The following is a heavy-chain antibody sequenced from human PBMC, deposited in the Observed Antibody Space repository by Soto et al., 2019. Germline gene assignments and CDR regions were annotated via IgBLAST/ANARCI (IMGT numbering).Heavy chain of an antibody. V-gene: IGHV1-69*06. J-gene: IGHJ4*02. CDR2: VIPMFLKS. Sequence: QVQLVQSGAEVKKPGSSVKVSCKASGGTFDSYAISWVRQAPGQGLEWMGGVIPMFLKSNYAQKFQGSVTITADKSTNTVDRETNSMKSNNTALYYCVRGGEEMANPPPYLYWGQGTQVTVSS. CDR1: GGTFDSYA. CDR3: VRGGEEMANPPPYLY. D-gene: IGHD3-16*01.